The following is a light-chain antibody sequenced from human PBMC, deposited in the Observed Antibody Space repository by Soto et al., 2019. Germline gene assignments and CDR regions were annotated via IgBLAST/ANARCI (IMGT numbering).Light chain of an antibody. Sequence: DIAMTQSPDSLTVSLGERATINCKSSHTLFSTSDNRPYLAWYQQKLGQPPTLLIYWASTRGSGVPDRFSGSGSGTNFTLTISSLQAEDLAVYHCQQYFSPPYTFGQGTKLAIQ. CDR3: QQYFSPPYT. J-gene: IGKJ2*01. CDR2: WAS. CDR1: HTLFSTSDNRPY. V-gene: IGKV4-1*01.